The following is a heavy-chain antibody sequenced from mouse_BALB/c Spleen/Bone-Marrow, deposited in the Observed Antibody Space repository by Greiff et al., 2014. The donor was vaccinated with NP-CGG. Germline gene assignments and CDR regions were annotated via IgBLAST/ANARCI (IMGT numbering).Heavy chain of an antibody. CDR1: GFNIKDYY. D-gene: IGHD2-1*01. CDR2: IDPGNGDT. CDR3: SYGNFAMDY. Sequence: VQLQQSGAELVRSGASVKLSCTASGFNIKDYYMHWVKQRPEQGLEWIGWIDPGNGDTEYAPKFQGKATMTADTSSNTAYLQLSSLTSEDTAVYYCSYGNFAMDYWGQGTSVTVSS. V-gene: IGHV14-4*02. J-gene: IGHJ4*01.